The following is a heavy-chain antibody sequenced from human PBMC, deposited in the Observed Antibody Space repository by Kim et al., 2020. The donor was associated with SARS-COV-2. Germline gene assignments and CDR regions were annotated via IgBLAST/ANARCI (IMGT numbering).Heavy chain of an antibody. D-gene: IGHD6-13*01. CDR2: EK. Sequence: EKYYRDSVKGRFTISRDNAKNALYLQMNSLRAGDAAVYYCASSSWYYFDYWGQGTLVTVSS. V-gene: IGHV3-7*03. J-gene: IGHJ4*02. CDR3: ASSSWYYFDY.